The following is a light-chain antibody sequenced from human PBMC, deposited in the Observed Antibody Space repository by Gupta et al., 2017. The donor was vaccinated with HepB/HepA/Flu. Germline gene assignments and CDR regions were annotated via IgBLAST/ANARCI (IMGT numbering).Light chain of an antibody. V-gene: IGKV1-39*01. J-gene: IGKJ1*01. CDR1: QSISSY. CDR3: QQSYSTPRT. CDR2: AAS. Sequence: DIQLPQSPSSLSASVGDRVTITCRASQSISSYLNWYQQKPGKAPKVLIYAASSLQSGVTSRFSGSGSGTDFTLTISSLQPEDFATYYCQQSYSTPRTFGQGTKVEIK.